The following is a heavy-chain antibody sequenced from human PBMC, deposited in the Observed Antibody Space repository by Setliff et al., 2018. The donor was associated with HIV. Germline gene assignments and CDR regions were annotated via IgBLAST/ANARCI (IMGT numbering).Heavy chain of an antibody. CDR1: GLTGLTFSNYA. D-gene: IGHD4-4*01. J-gene: IGHJ6*03. CDR2: ISGSGGAT. Sequence: GSLRLSCAASGLTGLTFSNYAMNWVRQAPGKGLEWVSCISGSGGATYYADSVKGRFTISRDNRNDTLYLQMSGLRAEDTAVYYCVIDPTAYPTLRLYYYNMDVWGKGATVTVSS. CDR3: VIDPTAYPTLRLYYYNMDV. V-gene: IGHV3-23*01.